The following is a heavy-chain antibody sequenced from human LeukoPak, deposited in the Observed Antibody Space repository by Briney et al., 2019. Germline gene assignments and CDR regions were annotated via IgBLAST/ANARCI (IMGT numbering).Heavy chain of an antibody. D-gene: IGHD3-3*01. CDR2: INPSGGST. CDR1: GYTFTSYY. V-gene: IGHV1-46*01. J-gene: IGHJ6*02. CDR3: ARDRSYDFWSGTGDYYYYYGMDV. Sequence: ASVKVSCKASGYTFTSYYMHWVRQAPGQGLEWMGIINPSGGSTSYAQKFQGRVTMTRDTSTSTAYMELRSLRSDDTAVYYCARDRSYDFWSGTGDYYYYYGMDVWGQGTTVTVSS.